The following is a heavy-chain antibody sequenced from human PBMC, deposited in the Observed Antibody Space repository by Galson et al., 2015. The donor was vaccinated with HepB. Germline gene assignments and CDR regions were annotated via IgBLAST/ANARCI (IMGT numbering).Heavy chain of an antibody. J-gene: IGHJ4*02. D-gene: IGHD3-10*01. CDR1: GYTFTGYY. CDR2: INPNSGGT. CDR3: ARRGLYDSESDLGACFGD. V-gene: IGHV1-2*02. Sequence: SVKVSCKASGYTFTGYYMHWVRQAPGQGLEWMGWINPNSGGTNYAQKFQGRVTMTRDTSISTAYMELSRLRSDDTAVYYCARRGLYDSESDLGACFGDWGQGTLVTVVS.